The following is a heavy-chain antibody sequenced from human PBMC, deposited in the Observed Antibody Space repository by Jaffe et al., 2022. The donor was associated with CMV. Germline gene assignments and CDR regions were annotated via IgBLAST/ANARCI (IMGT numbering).Heavy chain of an antibody. D-gene: IGHD4-17*01. V-gene: IGHV3-21*01. CDR2: ISSSSSYI. CDR1: GFTFSSYS. Sequence: EVQLVESGGGLVKPGGSLRLSCAASGFTFSSYSMNWVRQAPGKGLEWVSSISSSSSYIYYADSVKGRFTISRDNAKNSLYLQMNSLRAEDTAVYYCAKDTAPNYYYYGMDVWGQGTTVTVSS. J-gene: IGHJ6*02. CDR3: AKDTAPNYYYYGMDV.